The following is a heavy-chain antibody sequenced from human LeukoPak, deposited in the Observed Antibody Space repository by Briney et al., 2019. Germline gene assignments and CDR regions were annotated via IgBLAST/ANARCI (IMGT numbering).Heavy chain of an antibody. D-gene: IGHD2-2*01. Sequence: PEGSLRLSCAASGFTFSSYAMHWVRQAPGKGLEYVSAISSNGGSTYYANSVKGRFTISRDNSKNTLYLQMGSLRAEDTAVYYCARRYCSTCPTGHSFDLWGQGTMVTVSS. J-gene: IGHJ3*01. CDR2: ISSNGGST. V-gene: IGHV3-64*01. CDR3: ARRYCSTCPTGHSFDL. CDR1: GFTFSSYA.